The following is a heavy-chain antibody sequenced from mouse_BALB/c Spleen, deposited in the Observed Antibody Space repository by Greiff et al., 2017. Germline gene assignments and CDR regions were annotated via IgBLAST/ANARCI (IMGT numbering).Heavy chain of an antibody. CDR1: GYTFSSYW. Sequence: QVQLKQSGAELMKPGASVKISCKATGYTFSSYWMHWVKQRPGQGLEWIGYINPSTGYTEYNQKFKDKATLTADKSSSTAYMQLSSLTSEDSAVYYCARGGYGNYGFAYWGQGTLVTVSA. CDR2: INPSTGYT. V-gene: IGHV1S26*01. CDR3: ARGGYGNYGFAY. D-gene: IGHD2-1*01. J-gene: IGHJ3*01.